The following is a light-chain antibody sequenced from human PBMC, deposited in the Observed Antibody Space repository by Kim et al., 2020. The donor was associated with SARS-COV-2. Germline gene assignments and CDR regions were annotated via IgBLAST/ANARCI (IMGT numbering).Light chain of an antibody. CDR3: QQYNTYSYT. J-gene: IGKJ2*01. V-gene: IGKV1-5*01. Sequence: SASVGDRIIITCQASQSISSWLAWYQQKAGKAPKVLIYDASRLGSWVPSRFSGSGSGTEFSLTLSRLQPDDFATYYCQQYNTYSYTFGQGTKLEI. CDR1: QSISSW. CDR2: DAS.